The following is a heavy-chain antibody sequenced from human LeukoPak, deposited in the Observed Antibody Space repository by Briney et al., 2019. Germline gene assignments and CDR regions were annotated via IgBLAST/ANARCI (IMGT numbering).Heavy chain of an antibody. CDR1: GCTFTSFH. CDR3: ARKSTNAGGGFDY. Sequence: ASVKVSCKTSGCTFTSFHVHWVRQAPGQGLEWMGWINTGNDHTRYSPKFQGRVTVAMDTSATTAYMELNSLTSEDTAVYYCARKSTNAGGGFDYWGQGTLVAVSS. J-gene: IGHJ4*02. D-gene: IGHD2-8*01. V-gene: IGHV1-3*04. CDR2: INTGNDHT.